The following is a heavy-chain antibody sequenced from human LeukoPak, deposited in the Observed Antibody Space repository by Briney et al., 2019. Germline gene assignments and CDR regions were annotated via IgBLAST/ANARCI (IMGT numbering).Heavy chain of an antibody. J-gene: IGHJ4*02. CDR2: MSDSSGNT. CDR1: GFTHSTYT. V-gene: IGHV3-23*01. Sequence: GGSLRLSCAASGFTHSTYTMSWVRQARGKGLEGVTSMSDSSGNTYYAHSVRGRFTISRDNSKSAVYLQMNSLTADDTALYYWAKKIPFDSWGQGTLVTVSS. CDR3: AKKIPFDS. D-gene: IGHD2-21*01.